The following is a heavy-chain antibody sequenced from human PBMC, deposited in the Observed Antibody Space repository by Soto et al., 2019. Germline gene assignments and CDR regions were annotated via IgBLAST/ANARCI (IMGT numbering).Heavy chain of an antibody. CDR2: IDPSDSDT. J-gene: IGHJ4*02. D-gene: IGHD6-25*01. Sequence: GESLKISCKGSGYSFTSHWISWVRQMSGKGLEWMGRIDPSDSDTNYSPSFQGQVTISADKSISTAYLQWSSLRASDTAMYYCARRVGQRLITFDYWGQGTLVTVSS. CDR3: ARRVGQRLITFDY. CDR1: GYSFTSHW. V-gene: IGHV5-10-1*01.